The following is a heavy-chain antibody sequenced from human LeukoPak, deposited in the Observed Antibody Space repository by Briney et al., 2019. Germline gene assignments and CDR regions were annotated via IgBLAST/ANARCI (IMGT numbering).Heavy chain of an antibody. CDR3: ARSDDYGDSTSFDY. V-gene: IGHV1-69*06. CDR2: IIPIFGTA. CDR1: GGTSSSYA. J-gene: IGHJ4*02. Sequence: SVKVSRKASGGTSSSYAISWVRQAPGQGLEWMGGIIPIFGTANYAQKFQGRVTITADKSTSTAYMELSSLRSEDTAVYYCARSDDYGDSTSFDYWGQGTLVTVSS. D-gene: IGHD4-17*01.